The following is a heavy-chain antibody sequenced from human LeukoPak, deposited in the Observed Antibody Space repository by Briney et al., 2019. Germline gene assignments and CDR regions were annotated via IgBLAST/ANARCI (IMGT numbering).Heavy chain of an antibody. D-gene: IGHD4-11*01. CDR2: INPSRGST. CDR3: ARGNTVTGWFDP. CDR1: GYTFTSYY. Sequence: EASVKVSCKASGYTFTSYYMHWVRQAPGQGLEWMGIINPSRGSTSYAQKFQGRVTMTRDMSTSTVYMELSSLRSEDTAVYYCARGNTVTGWFDPWGQGTLVTVSS. J-gene: IGHJ5*02. V-gene: IGHV1-46*01.